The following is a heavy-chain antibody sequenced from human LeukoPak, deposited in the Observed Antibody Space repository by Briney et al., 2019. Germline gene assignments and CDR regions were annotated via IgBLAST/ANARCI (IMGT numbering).Heavy chain of an antibody. CDR1: GGSISSGGYS. CDR2: IYHSGST. CDR3: ARASSWGYFDY. V-gene: IGHV4-30-2*01. Sequence: PTQTLSLTCAVSGGSISSGGYSWSWIRQPPGKGLEWIGYIYHSGSTYYNPSLKSRVTISVDRSKNQFSLKLSSVTAADTAVYYCARASSWGYFDYWGQGTLVTVSS. D-gene: IGHD3-16*01. J-gene: IGHJ4*02.